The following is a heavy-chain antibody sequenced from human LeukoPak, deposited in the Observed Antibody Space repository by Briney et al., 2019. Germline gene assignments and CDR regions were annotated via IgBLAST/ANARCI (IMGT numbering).Heavy chain of an antibody. D-gene: IGHD2/OR15-2a*01. CDR2: IGGDGDGT. CDR3: AKGISKGAYLVDY. Sequence: PGGSLRLSCEASGFTFDNYALHWVRQAPGKGLEWVSLIGGDGDGTKYADSVKGRFTISRDNSKNSLYPQMDSLRTEDTALYYCAKGISKGAYLVDYWGQGTLVTVSS. CDR1: GFTFDNYA. V-gene: IGHV3-43*02. J-gene: IGHJ4*02.